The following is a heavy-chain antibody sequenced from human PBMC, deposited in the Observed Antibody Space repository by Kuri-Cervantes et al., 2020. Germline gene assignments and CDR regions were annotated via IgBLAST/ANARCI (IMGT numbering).Heavy chain of an antibody. J-gene: IGHJ4*01. Sequence: GESLKISCAASGFTFSSYCMSWVRQAPGKGLEWVANIKKDENEKYYVDSVRGRFTISRDNAKNTLYLQMNSLRADDTAVYYCAREIYAGAVYYFDLWGHGTPVTVSS. CDR2: IKKDENEK. CDR3: AREIYAGAVYYFDL. V-gene: IGHV3-7*01. D-gene: IGHD3-10*01. CDR1: GFTFSSYC.